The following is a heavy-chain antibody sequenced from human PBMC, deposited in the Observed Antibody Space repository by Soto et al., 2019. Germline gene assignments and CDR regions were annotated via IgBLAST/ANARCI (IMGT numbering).Heavy chain of an antibody. CDR1: GFTFSSYS. D-gene: IGHD3-10*01. V-gene: IGHV3-21*01. J-gene: IGHJ5*02. CDR2: ISSSSSYI. CDR3: ARDYYYGSGSYYTNWFDP. Sequence: EVQLVESGGGLVKPGGSLRLSCAASGFTFSSYSMNWVRQAPGKGLEWVSSISSSSSYIYYAESVKGRFTISRDNAKNSLYLQMKSRRAEDTAVYYCARDYYYGSGSYYTNWFDPWGQGTLVTVSS.